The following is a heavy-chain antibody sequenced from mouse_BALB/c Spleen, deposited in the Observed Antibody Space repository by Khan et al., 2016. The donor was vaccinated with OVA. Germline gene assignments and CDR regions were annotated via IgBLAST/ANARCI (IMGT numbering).Heavy chain of an antibody. D-gene: IGHD1-1*01. CDR1: GFTFSTYG. Sequence: DVKLVESGGDLVKPGGSLKLSCAASGFTFSTYGMSWVRQAPDKRLEWVATVSTGGSYTYYPDSVTGRFTISRDNARNTLYLQMSGLRSEDTAMFYCTGLAYYYDREGFAYWGQGTLVTVSA. J-gene: IGHJ3*01. CDR3: TGLAYYYDREGFAY. V-gene: IGHV5-6*02. CDR2: VSTGGSYT.